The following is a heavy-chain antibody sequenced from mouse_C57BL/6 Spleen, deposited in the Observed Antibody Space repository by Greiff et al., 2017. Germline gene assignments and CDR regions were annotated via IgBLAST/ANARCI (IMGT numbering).Heavy chain of an antibody. D-gene: IGHD1-1*01. CDR2: IDPSDSYT. CDR1: GYTFTSYW. J-gene: IGHJ1*03. Sequence: VQLQQPGAELVMPGASVKLSCKASGYTFTSYWMHWVKQRPGQGLEWIGEIDPSDSYTNYNRKFKGKSTLTVDKSSSTAYMQLSSLTSEDSAVYYCARSTGSSPGYFDVWGTGTTVTVSS. V-gene: IGHV1-69*01. CDR3: ARSTGSSPGYFDV.